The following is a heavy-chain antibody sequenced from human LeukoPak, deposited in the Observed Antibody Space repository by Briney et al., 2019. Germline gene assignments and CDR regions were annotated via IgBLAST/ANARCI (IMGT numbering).Heavy chain of an antibody. D-gene: IGHD3-10*01. V-gene: IGHV4-34*01. Sequence: SSETLSLTCAVYGGSFSGYYWSWIRQPPGKGLEWIGEINHSGSTNYNPSLKSRVTISVDTSKNQFSLKLSSVTAADTAVYYCARREVLPPFDYWGQGTLVTVSS. CDR3: ARREVLPPFDY. CDR1: GGSFSGYY. J-gene: IGHJ4*02. CDR2: INHSGST.